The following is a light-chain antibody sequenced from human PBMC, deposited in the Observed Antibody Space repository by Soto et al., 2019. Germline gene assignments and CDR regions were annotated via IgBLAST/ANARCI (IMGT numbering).Light chain of an antibody. CDR3: CSYAGSYTHV. CDR2: DVI. J-gene: IGLJ1*01. Sequence: QSLLTQPRSVSGSPGQSVTISCTGTSSDVGRYNFVSWYQQHPDKAPKLMIYDVIKRPSGVPDRFSGSKSGSTASLTIYGLQAEDEADYHCCSYAGSYTHVFGTGTKVTVL. V-gene: IGLV2-11*01. CDR1: SSDVGRYNF.